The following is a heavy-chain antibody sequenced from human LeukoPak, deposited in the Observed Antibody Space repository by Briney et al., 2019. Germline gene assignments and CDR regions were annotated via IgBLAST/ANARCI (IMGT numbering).Heavy chain of an antibody. Sequence: PGGSLRLSCAASGFTFSSYSMNWVRQAPGKWLEWVSSISSSSSYIYYADSVKGRFTISRDNAKNSLYLQMHSLRAEDTAVYYCAREFAAANNWFDPWGQGTLVTVSS. D-gene: IGHD6-13*01. CDR3: AREFAAANNWFDP. CDR1: GFTFSSYS. V-gene: IGHV3-21*01. J-gene: IGHJ5*02. CDR2: ISSSSSYI.